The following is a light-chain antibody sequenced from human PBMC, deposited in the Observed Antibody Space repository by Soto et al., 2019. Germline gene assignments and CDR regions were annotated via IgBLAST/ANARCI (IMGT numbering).Light chain of an antibody. J-gene: IGLJ3*02. V-gene: IGLV2-14*01. CDR2: EVS. Sequence: QSAPTQPASVSGSPGQSITISCTGTSSDVGGYNYVSWYQQHPGKAPKLMIYEVSNRPSGVSNRFSGSKSGNTASLTISGLQAEDEADYYCSSYTSGSTWVFGGGTKVTVL. CDR3: SSYTSGSTWV. CDR1: SSDVGGYNY.